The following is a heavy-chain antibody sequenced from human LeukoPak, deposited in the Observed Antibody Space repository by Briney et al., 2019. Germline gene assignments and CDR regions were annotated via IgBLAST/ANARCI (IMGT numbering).Heavy chain of an antibody. CDR2: IIPIFGTA. CDR3: ARGLTYYDFWSGSNGFDP. D-gene: IGHD3-3*01. CDR1: GGTFSSYA. Sequence: SVKVSCKASGGTFSSYAISWVRQAPGQGLEWMGGIIPIFGTANYAQKFQGRVTITADESTSTAYMEPSSLRSEDTAVYYCARGLTYYDFWSGSNGFDPWGQGTLVTVSS. V-gene: IGHV1-69*01. J-gene: IGHJ5*02.